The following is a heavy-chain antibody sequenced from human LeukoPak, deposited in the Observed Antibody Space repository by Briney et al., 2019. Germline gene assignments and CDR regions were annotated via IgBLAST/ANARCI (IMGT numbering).Heavy chain of an antibody. CDR2: IKQDGSEK. V-gene: IGHV3-7*01. CDR1: GFTFSSYW. J-gene: IGHJ4*02. D-gene: IGHD3-3*01. Sequence: GGSLRLSCAASGFTFSSYWMSWARQAPGKGLEWVANIKQDGSEKYYVDSVKGRFTISRDNAKNSLYLQMNSLRAEDTAVYYCARGLTYYDFRYFDYWGQGTLVTVSS. CDR3: ARGLTYYDFRYFDY.